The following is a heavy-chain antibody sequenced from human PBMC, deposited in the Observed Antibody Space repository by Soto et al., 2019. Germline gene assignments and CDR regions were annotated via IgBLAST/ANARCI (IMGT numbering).Heavy chain of an antibody. D-gene: IGHD3-22*01. CDR3: TTDSYSTIIIVRFDY. Sequence: GGAMRLSCAAPGLNFSNAWINWGSQKTGKGLEWVGRIKSKTDGGTTDYAEPVKGRFAISRDDSNNMVYLQMNSLKIEDTAVYYCTTDSYSTIIIVRFDYWGHGTLVTVSS. CDR2: IKSKTDGGTT. J-gene: IGHJ4*01. V-gene: IGHV3-15*07. CDR1: GLNFSNAW.